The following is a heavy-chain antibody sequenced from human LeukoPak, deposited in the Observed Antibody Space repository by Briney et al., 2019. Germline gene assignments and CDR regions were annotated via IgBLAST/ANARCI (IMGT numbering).Heavy chain of an antibody. CDR1: GYTFTGYY. CDR3: ATLTSSSWPYYFDY. CDR2: INPNSGGT. J-gene: IGHJ4*02. V-gene: IGHV1-2*02. D-gene: IGHD6-13*01. Sequence: ASVKVSCKASGYTFTGYYMHWVRQAPGQGLEWMGWINPNSGGTNYAQKFQGRVTMTRDTSISTAYMELSRLRSEDTAVYYCATLTSSSWPYYFDYWGQGTLVTVSS.